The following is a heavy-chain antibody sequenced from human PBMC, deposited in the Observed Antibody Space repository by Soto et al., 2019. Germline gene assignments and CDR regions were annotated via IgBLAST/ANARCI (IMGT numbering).Heavy chain of an antibody. CDR3: ARDRTYYDFWSGYYNTPYYYYMDV. D-gene: IGHD3-3*01. V-gene: IGHV3-7*01. CDR2: IKQDGSEK. J-gene: IGHJ6*03. CDR1: GFTFSSYW. Sequence: PGGSLRLSCAASGFTFSSYWMSWVRQAPGKGLEWVANIKQDGSEKYYVDSVKGRFTISRDNAKNSLYLQMNSLRAEDTAVYYCARDRTYYDFWSGYYNTPYYYYMDVWGKGTTVTSP.